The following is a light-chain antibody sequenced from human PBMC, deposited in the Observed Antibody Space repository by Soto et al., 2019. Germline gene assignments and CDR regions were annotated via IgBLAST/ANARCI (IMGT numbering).Light chain of an antibody. Sequence: QSVLTQPPSASGTPGQRVTISCSGSSPNIGSNTVNWYQQLPGTAPKLLIYSNNQQPSGVPDRFSGSKSGTSASLAISGLQSEDEADYYCAAWDDSLNGLVFGGGTKLTVL. V-gene: IGLV1-44*01. CDR2: SNN. J-gene: IGLJ3*02. CDR3: AAWDDSLNGLV. CDR1: SPNIGSNT.